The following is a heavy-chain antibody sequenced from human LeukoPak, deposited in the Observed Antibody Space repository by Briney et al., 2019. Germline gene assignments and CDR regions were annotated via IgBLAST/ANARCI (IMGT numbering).Heavy chain of an antibody. CDR2: INHSGST. V-gene: IGHV4-34*01. J-gene: IGHJ6*03. CDR3: ARQGSWWSGYYPTKYYMDV. CDR1: GGSFSGYY. Sequence: SETLSLTCAVYGGSFSGYYWSWIRQPPGKGLEWIGVINHSGSTNYNPSLKSRVTISVDTSKNQFSLKLSSVTAADTAVYYCARQGSWWSGYYPTKYYMDVWGKGTTVTVSS. D-gene: IGHD3-3*01.